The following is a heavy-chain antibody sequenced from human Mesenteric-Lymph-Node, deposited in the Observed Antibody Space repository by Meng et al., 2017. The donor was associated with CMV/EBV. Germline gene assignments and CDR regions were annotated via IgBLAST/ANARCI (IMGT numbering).Heavy chain of an antibody. J-gene: IGHJ4*02. CDR2: INSVGSTT. CDR1: GFIFYTYE. V-gene: IGHV3-48*03. D-gene: IGHD5-12*01. CDR3: VRDNVYYNGYDSD. Sequence: GESLKISCAASGFIFYTYEMNWVRQAPGKGLEWVSFINSVGSTTYYGDSVRGRFTISRDNAKNSLYLEMNSLRVEDTAVYYCVRDNVYYNGYDSDWGQGTLVTVSS.